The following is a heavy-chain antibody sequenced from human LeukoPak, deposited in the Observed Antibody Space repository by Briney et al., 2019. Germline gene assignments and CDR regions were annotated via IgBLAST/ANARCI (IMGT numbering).Heavy chain of an antibody. D-gene: IGHD3-22*01. CDR2: ISHSGST. J-gene: IGHJ4*02. CDR1: GGSISSGGYS. V-gene: IGHV4-30-2*01. Sequence: SQTLSHTCAVSGGSISSGGYSWSWIRQPPGKGLEWIGYISHSGSTYYNPSLKSRVTISVDRSKNQFSLKLSSVTAADTAVYYCARGGGYYDSSGYYHEPLFDYWGQGTLVTVSS. CDR3: ARGGGYYDSSGYYHEPLFDY.